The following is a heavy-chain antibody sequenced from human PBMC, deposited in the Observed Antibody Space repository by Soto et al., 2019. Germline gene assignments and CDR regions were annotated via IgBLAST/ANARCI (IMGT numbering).Heavy chain of an antibody. Sequence: ASVKVSCKASGYTFTNYYMHWVRQAPGQGLEWMGIINPSGGGTTYAQNFQGRVTMTRDTSTSTVYMELSSLRSDDTAVYYCARDFPFYGGTHYDYWGQGTLVTVSS. CDR2: INPSGGGT. CDR3: ARDFPFYGGTHYDY. CDR1: GYTFTNYY. V-gene: IGHV1-46*01. D-gene: IGHD4-17*01. J-gene: IGHJ4*02.